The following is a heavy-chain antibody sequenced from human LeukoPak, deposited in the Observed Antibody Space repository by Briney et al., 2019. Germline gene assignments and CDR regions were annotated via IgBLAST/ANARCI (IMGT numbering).Heavy chain of an antibody. CDR1: GFTFDDYA. J-gene: IGHJ4*02. V-gene: IGHV3-9*01. D-gene: IGHD5-24*01. CDR2: ISWNSGSI. CDR3: AKSTRRDGYNKGFDY. Sequence: PGRSLRLSCAASGFTFDDYAMHWVRQAPGKGLEWVSGISWNSGSIGYADSVKGRFTISRDNAKNSLYLQMNSLRAEDTALYYCAKSTRRDGYNKGFDYWGQGTLVNVSS.